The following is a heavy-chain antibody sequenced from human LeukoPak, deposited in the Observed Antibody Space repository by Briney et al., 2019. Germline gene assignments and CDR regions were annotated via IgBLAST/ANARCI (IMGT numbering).Heavy chain of an antibody. CDR3: AKDQVLLIVGATAFDY. CDR2: ISYDGSNK. V-gene: IGHV3-30*18. D-gene: IGHD1-26*01. J-gene: IGHJ4*02. CDR1: GFTISSYG. Sequence: GRSLRLSCAASGFTISSYGMHWVRQAPGKGLEWVAVISYDGSNKYYADSVKGRFTISRDNSKNTLYLQMNSLRAEDTAVYYCAKDQVLLIVGATAFDYWGQGTLDTVSS.